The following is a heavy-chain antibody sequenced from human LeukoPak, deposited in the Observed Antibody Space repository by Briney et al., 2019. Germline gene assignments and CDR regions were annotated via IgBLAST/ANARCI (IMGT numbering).Heavy chain of an antibody. J-gene: IGHJ3*02. V-gene: IGHV3-30*09. Sequence: GGSLRLSCAASGFTFSSYPMHWVRQAPGKGLEWVAVISYDESNRYYADSVKGRFAISRDNSKNTLYLQMSSLRAEDTAVYYCAKDRRMVTDAFDIWGQGTMVTVSS. CDR3: AKDRRMVTDAFDI. CDR2: ISYDESNR. CDR1: GFTFSSYP. D-gene: IGHD4-23*01.